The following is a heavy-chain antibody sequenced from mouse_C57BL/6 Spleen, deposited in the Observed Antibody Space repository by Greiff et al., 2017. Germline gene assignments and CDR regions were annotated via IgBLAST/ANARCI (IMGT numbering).Heavy chain of an antibody. CDR3: ARDRAVVATGEAMDY. J-gene: IGHJ4*01. CDR2: INYDGSST. V-gene: IGHV5-16*01. Sequence: EVKLMESEGGLVQPGSSMKLSCTASGFTFSDYYMAWVRQVPEKGLEWVANINYDGSSTYYLDSLKSRFTFSRDNAKNILYLQMSSLKSEDTATYYCARDRAVVATGEAMDYWGQGTSVTVSS. CDR1: GFTFSDYY. D-gene: IGHD1-1*01.